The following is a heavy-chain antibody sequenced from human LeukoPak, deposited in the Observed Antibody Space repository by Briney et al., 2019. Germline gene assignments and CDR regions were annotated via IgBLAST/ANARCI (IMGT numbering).Heavy chain of an antibody. V-gene: IGHV3-23*01. Sequence: GGSLRLSCVASGFTFSSYAMSWVRQAPGKGLEWVSAISGSGGSTYYADSVKGRFTISRDNSKNTLYLQMNSLRAEDTAVYYCASLPMIVVVITLDYWGQGTLVTVSS. D-gene: IGHD3-22*01. CDR2: ISGSGGST. CDR3: ASLPMIVVVITLDY. J-gene: IGHJ4*02. CDR1: GFTFSSYA.